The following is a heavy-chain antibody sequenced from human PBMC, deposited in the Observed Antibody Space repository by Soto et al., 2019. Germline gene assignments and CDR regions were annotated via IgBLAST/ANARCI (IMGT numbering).Heavy chain of an antibody. CDR1: GCTFSSYA. D-gene: IGHD3-3*01. CDR2: IIPLFGTA. CDR3: ASVDRLFTIYGDPSNSYYYGMDV. Sequence: QVQLVPFVAVVKNPGTSVKVSCKASGCTFSSYAISWVRQAPGQGLEWTGGIIPLFGTANYAQKFHGRGTITEDESTSTAHIELSSLRSYDTAVYYCASVDRLFTIYGDPSNSYYYGMDVWCQVIKVTVS. V-gene: IGHV1-69*01. J-gene: IGHJ6*02.